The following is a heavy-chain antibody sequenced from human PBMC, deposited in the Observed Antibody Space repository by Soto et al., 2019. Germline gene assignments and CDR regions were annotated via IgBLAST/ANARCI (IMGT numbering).Heavy chain of an antibody. D-gene: IGHD6-6*01. Sequence: EVQLVASGGGLVQTGGSLRLSCTASGFTFRTYWMNWGRQAPGKGLERVASIKGDGSEKYYVDPVKGRFSISRDNARNSLYLQMNSLRAEDTAVYYCATSLIRGQGALVTVSS. CDR2: IKGDGSEK. CDR1: GFTFRTYW. V-gene: IGHV3-7*01. CDR3: ATSLI. J-gene: IGHJ4*02.